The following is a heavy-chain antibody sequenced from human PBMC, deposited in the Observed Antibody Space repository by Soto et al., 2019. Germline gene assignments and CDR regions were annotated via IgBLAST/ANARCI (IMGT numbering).Heavy chain of an antibody. CDR2: INPNSGGT. CDR3: ARDQIFGVDQQGVYYYGMDV. CDR1: GYTFTGYY. D-gene: IGHD3-3*01. J-gene: IGHJ6*02. V-gene: IGHV1-2*04. Sequence: PRASVKVSFKASGYTFTGYYMHWARQAPGQGLEWMGWINPNSGGTNYAQKFQGWVTMTRDTSISTAYMELSRLRSDDTAVYYCARDQIFGVDQQGVYYYGMDVWGQGTTVTVSS.